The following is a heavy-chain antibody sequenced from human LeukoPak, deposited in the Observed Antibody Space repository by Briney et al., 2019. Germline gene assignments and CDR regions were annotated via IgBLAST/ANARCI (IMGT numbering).Heavy chain of an antibody. CDR1: GGSISSGSYY. D-gene: IGHD3-22*01. CDR3: ARDGISYYDTLDAFDI. V-gene: IGHV4-61*02. J-gene: IGHJ3*02. CDR2: IYTSGST. Sequence: PSQTLSLTCTVSGGSISSGSYYWRWIRQPAGRGLEWIGRIYTSGSTDYNPSRKSRVTISVGTSQNQFSLKLSSVTAADTAVYYWARDGISYYDTLDAFDIWGQVTMVTVSS.